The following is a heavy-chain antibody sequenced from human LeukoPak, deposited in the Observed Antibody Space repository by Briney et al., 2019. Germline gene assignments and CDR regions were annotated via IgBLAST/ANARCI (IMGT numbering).Heavy chain of an antibody. CDR2: IKQDGSEK. J-gene: IGHJ5*02. CDR3: ARVRRIAAAGEGLS. V-gene: IGHV3-7*03. Sequence: GGSLRLSCAASGFTFSSYWMSWVRQAPGKGLERVANIKQDGSEKYYVDSVKGRFTISRDNAKNSLYLQMNSLRAEDTAVYYCARVRRIAAAGEGLSWGQGTPVTVSS. D-gene: IGHD6-13*01. CDR1: GFTFSSYW.